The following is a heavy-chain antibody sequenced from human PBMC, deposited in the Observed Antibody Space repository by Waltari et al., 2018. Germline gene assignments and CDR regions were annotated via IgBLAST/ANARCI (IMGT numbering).Heavy chain of an antibody. D-gene: IGHD3-22*01. CDR3: AREPSPDSSGYFYYYMDV. V-gene: IGHV3-74*01. J-gene: IGHJ6*03. Sequence: EVQLVESGGGLVQPGGSLRLSCAASGFTFSRYWMYWVRQVPGKGLVWVSRINSDGSGTIYADSVKGRFTISRDNAKNTLYLQLNSLRVEDTAVYYCAREPSPDSSGYFYYYMDVWGKGTMVSVSS. CDR2: INSDGSGT. CDR1: GFTFSRYW.